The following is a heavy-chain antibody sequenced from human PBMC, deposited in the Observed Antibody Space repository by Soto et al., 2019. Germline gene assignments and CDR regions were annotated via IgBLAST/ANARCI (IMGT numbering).Heavy chain of an antibody. CDR2: ISNDGMNT. D-gene: IGHD1-1*01. CDR1: GFTFSSYA. CDR3: AKGLRFMEH. J-gene: IGHJ1*01. V-gene: IGHV3-30-3*02. Sequence: QVHLVESGGGVVQPGRSLRLPCVASGFTFSSYALHWVRQAPGKGLEWVALISNDGMNTFYADSVKGRMTVSRDKAEKTMYLQMNSLTAEDTAVYYCAKGLRFMEHWGQGTVVTVSS.